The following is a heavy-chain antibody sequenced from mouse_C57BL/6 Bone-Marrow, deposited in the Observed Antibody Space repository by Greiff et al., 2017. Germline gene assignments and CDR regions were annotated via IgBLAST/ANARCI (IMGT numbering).Heavy chain of an antibody. Sequence: VQLQQSVAELVRPGASVKLSCTASGFNIKNTYMHWVKQRPEKGLEWIGRIDPANGNTKYAPKFQGKATITADTSSNTAYLQLSSLTSEDTAIYYCARMSITTVVATRAMDYWGQGTSVTVSS. CDR2: IDPANGNT. V-gene: IGHV14-3*01. CDR3: ARMSITTVVATRAMDY. J-gene: IGHJ4*01. D-gene: IGHD1-1*01. CDR1: GFNIKNTY.